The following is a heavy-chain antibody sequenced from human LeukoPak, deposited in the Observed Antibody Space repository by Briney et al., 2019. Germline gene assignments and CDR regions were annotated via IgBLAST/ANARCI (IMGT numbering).Heavy chain of an antibody. V-gene: IGHV3-48*03. Sequence: GGSLRLSCAASGFTFSSYEMNWVRQAPGKGLEWVSYISSSGSTIYYADSVKGRFTISRDNAKNSLYLQMNSLRAEDTAVYYCARGVAGTILYYFDYWGQGTLVTVSS. D-gene: IGHD6-19*01. CDR1: GFTFSSYE. CDR3: ARGVAGTILYYFDY. J-gene: IGHJ4*02. CDR2: ISSSGSTI.